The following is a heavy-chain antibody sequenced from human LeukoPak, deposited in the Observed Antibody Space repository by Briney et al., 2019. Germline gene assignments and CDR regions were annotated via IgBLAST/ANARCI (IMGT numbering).Heavy chain of an antibody. V-gene: IGHV3-9*01. CDR3: AKVRSITMIAPDY. D-gene: IGHD3-22*01. CDR1: GFTFEDYA. CDR2: INWNRGFI. Sequence: GGSLRLSCVASGFTFEDYAMHWVRQVPGRGLEWVSGINWNRGFIGYADSVKGRFTISRDNSKNTLYLQMNSLRAEDTAVYYCAKVRSITMIAPDYWGQGTLVTVSS. J-gene: IGHJ4*02.